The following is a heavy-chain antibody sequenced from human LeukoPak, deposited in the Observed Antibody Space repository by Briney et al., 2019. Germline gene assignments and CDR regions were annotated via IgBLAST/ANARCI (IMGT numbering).Heavy chain of an antibody. CDR2: ISWNSGSI. CDR3: AKAIYSDIVATGDAFDI. D-gene: IGHD5-12*01. Sequence: GRSLRLLCAASGFTLEDFAMHWVRHAPGKGLEGGSGISWNSGSIGYADSVKGRFTISRDNAKNSLYLQMNSLRAEDTALYYCAKAIYSDIVATGDAFDIWGQGTMVTVSS. J-gene: IGHJ3*02. CDR1: GFTLEDFA. V-gene: IGHV3-9*01.